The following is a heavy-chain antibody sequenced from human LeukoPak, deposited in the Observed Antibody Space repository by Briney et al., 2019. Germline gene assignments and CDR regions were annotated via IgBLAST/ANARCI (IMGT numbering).Heavy chain of an antibody. V-gene: IGHV4-34*01. D-gene: IGHD3-22*01. CDR2: INHSGST. CDR1: GGSFSGYY. CDR3: ARHRYYYDTKFDP. J-gene: IGHJ5*02. Sequence: SATLSLTCAVYGGSFSGYYWSWIRQPPGKGLEWIGEINHSGSTNYNPSLKSRVTISVDTSKNQFSLKLSSVTAADTAVYYCARHRYYYDTKFDPWGQGTLVTVSS.